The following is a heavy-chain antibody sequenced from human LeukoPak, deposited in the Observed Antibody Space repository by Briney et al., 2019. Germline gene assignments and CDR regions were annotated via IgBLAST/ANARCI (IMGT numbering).Heavy chain of an antibody. CDR3: AKDFGDSSGYFDDAFDI. V-gene: IGHV3-23*01. Sequence: GGSLRLSCAASGVTLSSFAMSWVRQAPGKGLEWVSAISGSGGSTYYADSVKGRFTISRDNSKNTLYLQMNSLRAEDTAVYYCAKDFGDSSGYFDDAFDIWGQGTMVTVSS. D-gene: IGHD3-22*01. CDR1: GVTLSSFA. J-gene: IGHJ3*02. CDR2: ISGSGGST.